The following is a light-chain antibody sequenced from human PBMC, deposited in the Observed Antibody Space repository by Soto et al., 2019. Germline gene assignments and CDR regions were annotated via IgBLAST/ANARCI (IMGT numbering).Light chain of an antibody. Sequence: ENVLTQSPATLSLSPGEGATLSCRASQSINTYLAWYQQEPGQAPRLLIYDASKRATGIPARFSGSGSGTNFTLTISSLEPEDFAVYYCQQRRSWQVTFGQGTRLEIK. CDR3: QQRRSWQVT. J-gene: IGKJ5*01. CDR1: QSINTY. V-gene: IGKV3D-11*02. CDR2: DAS.